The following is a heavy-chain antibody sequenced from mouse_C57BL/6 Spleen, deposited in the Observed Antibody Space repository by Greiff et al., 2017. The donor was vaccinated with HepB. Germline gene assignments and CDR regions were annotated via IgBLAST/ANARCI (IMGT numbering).Heavy chain of an antibody. CDR1: GYTFTSYW. D-gene: IGHD3-3*01. CDR3: ARGTPYAMDY. V-gene: IGHV1-53*01. CDR2: INPSNGGT. Sequence: VKLMESGTELVKPGASVKLSCKASGYTFTSYWMHWVKQRPGQGLEWIGNINPSNGGTNYNEKFKSKATLTVDKSSSTAYMQLSSLTSEDSAVYYCARGTPYAMDYWGQGTSVTVSS. J-gene: IGHJ4*01.